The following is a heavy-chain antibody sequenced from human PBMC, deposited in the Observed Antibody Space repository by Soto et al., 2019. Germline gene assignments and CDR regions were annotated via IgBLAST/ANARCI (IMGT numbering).Heavy chain of an antibody. V-gene: IGHV3-23*01. CDR1: GFTFSSYA. CDR3: AKGSLDPIFGVVPNDY. Sequence: EVQLLESGGGLVQPGGSLRLSCAASGFTFSSYAMSWVRQAPGKGLEWVSAISGIGGSTYYADSVKGRFTISRDNSKNTLYLQMNSLRAEDTAVYYCAKGSLDPIFGVVPNDYWGQGTLVTVSS. D-gene: IGHD3-3*01. J-gene: IGHJ4*02. CDR2: ISGIGGST.